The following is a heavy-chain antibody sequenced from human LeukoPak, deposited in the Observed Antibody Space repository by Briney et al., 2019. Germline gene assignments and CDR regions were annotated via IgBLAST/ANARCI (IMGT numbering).Heavy chain of an antibody. J-gene: IGHJ3*02. D-gene: IGHD1-26*01. V-gene: IGHV3-21*01. CDR1: GFTFSSYS. CDR3: ARFSGNDAFDI. CDR2: ISSSSSYI. Sequence: PGGSLRLSCAASGFTFSSYSMNWVRQAPGKGLEWVSSISSSSSYIYYADSVKGRFTISGDNAKNSLYLQMNSLRAEDTAVYYCARFSGNDAFDIWGQGTMVTVSS.